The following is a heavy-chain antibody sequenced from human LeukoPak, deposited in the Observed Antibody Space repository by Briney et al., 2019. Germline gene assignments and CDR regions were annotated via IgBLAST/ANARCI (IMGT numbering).Heavy chain of an antibody. CDR3: ARASTATIYYFDY. J-gene: IGHJ4*02. V-gene: IGHV1-8*03. D-gene: IGHD5-24*01. CDR2: MNPNSGNT. CDR1: GYTFTIYD. Sequence: ASVTVSFTASGYTFTIYDINWVRQAPGQGHEWMGWMNPNSGNTGYAQKFQGRVTITRNTSISTAYMELSRLRSDDTAVDYCARASTATIYYFDYWGQGTLVTVSS.